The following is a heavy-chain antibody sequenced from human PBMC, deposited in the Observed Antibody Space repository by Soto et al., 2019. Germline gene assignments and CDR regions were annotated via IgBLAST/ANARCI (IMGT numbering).Heavy chain of an antibody. J-gene: IGHJ4*03. CDR3: ASRGDSLTVTRDAVEL. D-gene: IGHD3-9*01. Sequence: QVELVQSGAEVKKPGSSVKVSCKASGGPFRNVDINWVRQAPGQGPEWVGGIIPILATATYAQKLQDRVTITADEETRTDYMELSRLRAEDTVIYYCASRGDSLTVTRDAVELWGEGTVVTVS. CDR2: IIPILATA. V-gene: IGHV1-69*01. CDR1: GGPFRNVD.